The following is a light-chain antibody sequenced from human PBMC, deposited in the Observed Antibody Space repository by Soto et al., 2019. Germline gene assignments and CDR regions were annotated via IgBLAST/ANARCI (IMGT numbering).Light chain of an antibody. J-gene: IGKJ2*01. CDR1: QSVSSNY. Sequence: EIVLTQSPDTLSLSPGERATLSCRASQSVSSNYLAWYQQKPGQAPRPLIYGASSRAPGIPDRFSGSGSGTDFTLTISRLEPEDFAIYYCQQYGGVPYTFGQGTKLEIK. CDR2: GAS. CDR3: QQYGGVPYT. V-gene: IGKV3-20*01.